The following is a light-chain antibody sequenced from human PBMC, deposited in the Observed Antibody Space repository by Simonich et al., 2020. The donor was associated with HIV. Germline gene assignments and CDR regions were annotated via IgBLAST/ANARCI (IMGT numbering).Light chain of an antibody. CDR2: DAS. Sequence: EIVLTQSPATLSLSPGERGTLSCRASQSVSSYLAWYQQNPGQAPRLLIYDASNRATGIPARFSGSGSGTDFTLTISSLEAEDFAVYYCQHRSNWPPTFGQGTKVDIK. CDR3: QHRSNWPPT. V-gene: IGKV3-11*01. CDR1: QSVSSY. J-gene: IGKJ1*01.